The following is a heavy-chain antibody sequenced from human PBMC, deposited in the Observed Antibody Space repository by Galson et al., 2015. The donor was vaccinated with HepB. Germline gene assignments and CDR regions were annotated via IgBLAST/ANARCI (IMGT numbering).Heavy chain of an antibody. CDR3: ARGYSSGAYFS. D-gene: IGHD3-10*01. CDR2: INGSNKAA. V-gene: IGHV3-48*01. CDR1: GFTFSGYG. Sequence: SLRLSCAASGFTFSGYGLTWVRQAPGKGLECISDINGSNKAAYADSVKGRFTISRADAKSSLFLQMDSLRAEDTAVYYCARGYSSGAYFSWGQGTLVTVSS. J-gene: IGHJ5*02.